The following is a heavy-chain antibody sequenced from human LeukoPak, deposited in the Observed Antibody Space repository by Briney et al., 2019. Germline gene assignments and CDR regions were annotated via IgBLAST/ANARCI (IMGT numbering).Heavy chain of an antibody. J-gene: IGHJ4*02. CDR1: GYTFTSYD. D-gene: IGHD2-8*01. CDR3: ARVRRYCTNGVCYPDY. V-gene: IGHV1-8*01. CDR2: MNPNSGNT. Sequence: ASVKVSCKXSGYTFTSYDINWVRQATRQGLEWMGWMNPNSGNTGYAQKFQGRVTMTRNTSISTAYMELSSLRSEDTAVYYCARVRRYCTNGVCYPDYWGQGTLVTVSS.